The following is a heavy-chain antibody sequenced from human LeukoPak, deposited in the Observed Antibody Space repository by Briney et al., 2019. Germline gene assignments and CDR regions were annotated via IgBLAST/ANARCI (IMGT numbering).Heavy chain of an antibody. CDR3: ASGKYYYVY. J-gene: IGHJ4*02. CDR2: INHSGST. D-gene: IGHD3-10*02. CDR1: GGSFSGYY. V-gene: IGHV4-34*01. Sequence: PSETLSLTCAVYGGSFSGYYWSWIRQPPGKGLEWIGEINHSGSTNYNPSLKSQVTISVDTSKNQFSLKLSSVTAADTAVYYCASGKYYYVYWGQGTLVTVSS.